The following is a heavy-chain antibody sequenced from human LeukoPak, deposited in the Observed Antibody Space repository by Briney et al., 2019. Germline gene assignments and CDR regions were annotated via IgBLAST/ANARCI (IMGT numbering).Heavy chain of an antibody. D-gene: IGHD5-18*01. CDR2: INHSGST. CDR1: GGSFSGYY. CDR3: ARDFLGGYSYGYFDY. J-gene: IGHJ4*02. Sequence: IPSETLSLTCAVYGGSFSGYYWSWIRQPPGKGLEWIGEINHSGSTNYNLSLKSRVTISVDTSKNQFSLKLSSVTAADTAVYYCARDFLGGYSYGYFDYWGQGTLVTVSS. V-gene: IGHV4-34*01.